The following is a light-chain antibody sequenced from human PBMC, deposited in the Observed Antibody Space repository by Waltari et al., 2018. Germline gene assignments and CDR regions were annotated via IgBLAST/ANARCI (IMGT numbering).Light chain of an antibody. Sequence: EVVMTQSPATLSVSPGDRATLPCRASQSVGSNLAWYQQKPGQAPRLLIYGASTRATGIPARFSGSGSGTEFTLSISSLQSEDFAVYYCQQFNNWPPITFGQGTRLDIK. J-gene: IGKJ5*01. V-gene: IGKV3-15*01. CDR1: QSVGSN. CDR3: QQFNNWPPIT. CDR2: GAS.